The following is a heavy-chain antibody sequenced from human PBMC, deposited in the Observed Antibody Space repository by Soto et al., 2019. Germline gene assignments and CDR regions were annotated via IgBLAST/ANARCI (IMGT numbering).Heavy chain of an antibody. CDR1: GGTLTNHA. D-gene: IGHD3-16*01. CDR3: AAIRGEYRLGGAIDI. V-gene: IGHV1-69*12. CDR2: IIPTFGTV. Sequence: QVHLVQSGAELKKPGSSVKLSCKTSGGTLTNHAIIWVRQAPGQRLLWMGGIIPTFGTVNYSLKFQGRLTITADEKTGTASMELTYLRPEDTAVYYCAAIRGEYRLGGAIDIWGQGTVVTVSA. J-gene: IGHJ3*02.